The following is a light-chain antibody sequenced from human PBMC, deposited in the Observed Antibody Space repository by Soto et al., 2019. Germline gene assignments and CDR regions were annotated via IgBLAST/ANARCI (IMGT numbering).Light chain of an antibody. V-gene: IGKV3-15*01. J-gene: IGKJ5*01. Sequence: DIVLTQSKGTLSVYPWERAALSGRASQSVGTNSAWYQQRPGQAPRLLVYGASTRASGIPPRFSGSGSGADFTLTISSLQSEDFAVYYCQQLNYWPRITFGQGTRLEI. CDR2: GAS. CDR3: QQLNYWPRIT. CDR1: QSVGTN.